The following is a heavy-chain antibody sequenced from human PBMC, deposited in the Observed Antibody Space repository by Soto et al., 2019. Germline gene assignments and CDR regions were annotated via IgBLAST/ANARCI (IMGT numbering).Heavy chain of an antibody. J-gene: IGHJ6*01. Sequence: QVQLVQSGAEVKKPGSSVKVSCKTSGGTLRTSAISWVRQAPGQGLEWMGGIMPVFPTPDYAQKFQGRVTITADESTGPAYMELSSLRSEDTAVYYCARDKDRQQLGGNYYYIMDVWGQGTTVTVSS. D-gene: IGHD3-3*02. V-gene: IGHV1-69*12. CDR1: GGTLRTSA. CDR2: IMPVFPTP. CDR3: ARDKDRQQLGGNYYYIMDV.